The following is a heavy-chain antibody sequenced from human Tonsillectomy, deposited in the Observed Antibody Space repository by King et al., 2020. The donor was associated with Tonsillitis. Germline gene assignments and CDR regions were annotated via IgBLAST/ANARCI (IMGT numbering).Heavy chain of an antibody. V-gene: IGHV3-7*01. CDR3: AGGSGWLIDY. CDR1: GFTFSTYW. CDR2: IKKDGTET. J-gene: IGHJ4*02. Sequence: VQLVESGGNLVQPGGSLRLSCAASGFTFSTYWMNWVRQAPGKGLEWVANIKKDGTETYYVDSVKGRFTISRDNAMNSLYLQMNSLRVEDTAVYYCAGGSGWLIDYWGQGTLVTVSS. D-gene: IGHD6-19*01.